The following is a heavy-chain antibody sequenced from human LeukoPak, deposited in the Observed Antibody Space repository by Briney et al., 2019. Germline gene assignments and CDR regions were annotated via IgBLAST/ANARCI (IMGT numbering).Heavy chain of an antibody. J-gene: IGHJ1*01. CDR1: GFTFDDYT. Sequence: PGGSLRLSCAASGFTFDDYTMHWVRQAPGKGLEWVSLISWDGSITYYADFVKGRFTISRDNSKNSLYLQMNSLRTEDTALYYCAKDSSGWTVGVNFQHWGQGTLVTVSS. D-gene: IGHD6-25*01. V-gene: IGHV3-43*01. CDR3: AKDSSGWTVGVNFQH. CDR2: ISWDGSIT.